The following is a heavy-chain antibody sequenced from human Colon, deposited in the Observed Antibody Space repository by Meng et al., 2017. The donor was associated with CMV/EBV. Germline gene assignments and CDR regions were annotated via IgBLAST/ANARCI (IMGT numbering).Heavy chain of an antibody. Sequence: LHLEASGPGLVKPSDTPSLTCTVSGGSFTSNSYFWCWIRQPPGKGLEYIGSISHSGSAYYNPSLKSRVTISLDTSKNQFSLKLSSVTAADTAMYYCARVVLNFFDYWGQGTLVTVSS. CDR2: ISHSGSA. J-gene: IGHJ4*02. CDR3: ARVVLNFFDY. CDR1: GGSFTSNSYF. D-gene: IGHD3-10*02. V-gene: IGHV4-39*07.